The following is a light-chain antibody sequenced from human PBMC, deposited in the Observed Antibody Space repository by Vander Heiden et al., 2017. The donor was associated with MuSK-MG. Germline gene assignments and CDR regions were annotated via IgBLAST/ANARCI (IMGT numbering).Light chain of an antibody. CDR2: DVS. CDR3: YSYAGSYTWV. Sequence: QSALTQPRSVSVAPGQSVTITCTGTSSDVGGYNYVSWYQQHPGKAPKLMIYDVSKRPSGVPDRFSGSKSGTTASLTISGLQAEDEADYYCYSYAGSYTWVFGGGTKLTVL. V-gene: IGLV2-11*01. CDR1: SSDVGGYNY. J-gene: IGLJ3*02.